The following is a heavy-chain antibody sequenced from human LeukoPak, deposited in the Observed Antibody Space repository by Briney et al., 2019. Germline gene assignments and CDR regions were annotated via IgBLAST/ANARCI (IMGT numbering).Heavy chain of an antibody. V-gene: IGHV4-59*01. J-gene: IGHJ5*02. CDR1: GGSISSYY. D-gene: IGHD3-3*01. Sequence: SETLSLTCTVSGGSISSYYWSWIRQPPGKGLEWIGYIYYSGSTNYNPSLKSRVTISVDTSKNQFSLKLSSVTAADTVVYYCARGPNYDFWSGYYTGLVFWFDPWGQGTLVTVSS. CDR2: IYYSGST. CDR3: ARGPNYDFWSGYYTGLVFWFDP.